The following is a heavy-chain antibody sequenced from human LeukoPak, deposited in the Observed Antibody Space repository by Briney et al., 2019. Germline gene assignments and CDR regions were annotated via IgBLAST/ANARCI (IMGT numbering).Heavy chain of an antibody. Sequence: GGSLRLSCAASGFTFSNYWMIWVRQAPGKGLEWVGNIKQDGSEKRYADSVRGRFSISRDNAQTSLYLQMNSLRAEDTAVYYCARYYYDSSGYCAFDYWGQGTLVTVSS. V-gene: IGHV3-7*05. CDR3: ARYYYDSSGYCAFDY. J-gene: IGHJ4*02. CDR2: IKQDGSEK. D-gene: IGHD3-22*01. CDR1: GFTFSNYW.